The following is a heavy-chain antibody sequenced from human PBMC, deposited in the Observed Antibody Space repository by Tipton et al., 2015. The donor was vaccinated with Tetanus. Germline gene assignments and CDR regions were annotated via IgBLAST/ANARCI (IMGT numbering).Heavy chain of an antibody. CDR2: ISYSGST. Sequence: TLSLTCTVSGASISSSRRFDCGWIRQPPGKGLEWIGTISYSGSTSYSPSLKSRVTMSVDTSRNQFSLNLTSVTAADTAVYYCARHLTSTYTSRYFDYWGLGTLVTASS. J-gene: IGHJ4*02. D-gene: IGHD2-2*02. CDR1: GASISSSRRFD. V-gene: IGHV4-39*01. CDR3: ARHLTSTYTSRYFDY.